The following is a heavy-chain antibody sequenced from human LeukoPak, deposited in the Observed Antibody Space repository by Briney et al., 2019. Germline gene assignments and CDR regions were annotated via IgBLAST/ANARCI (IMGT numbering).Heavy chain of an antibody. CDR3: ARAHRLVLHYFDS. CDR2: IYYRGNT. J-gene: IGHJ4*02. CDR1: VGSISSSNYY. Sequence: SETLSLTCTVSVGSISSSNYYWGWIRQPPGRGLEWIGNIYYRGNTYFNPSLKSRVTISVDTSKNQFSLKLTSVTAADTAVYYCARAHRLVLHYFDSWGQGTLVTVSS. D-gene: IGHD2-15*01. V-gene: IGHV4-39*07.